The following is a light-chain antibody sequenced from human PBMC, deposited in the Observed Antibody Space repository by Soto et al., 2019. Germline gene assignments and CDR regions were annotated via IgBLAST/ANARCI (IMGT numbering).Light chain of an antibody. Sequence: DIQMTQSPSTQSASVGDRVTITCRASQSISSWLAWYQQKPGKAPKLLIYKASSLESGVPSRFSASGSGTEFTLTISRLQPDDFATYYCQQYKAFGQGTKVDIK. CDR2: KAS. V-gene: IGKV1-5*03. J-gene: IGKJ1*01. CDR1: QSISSW. CDR3: QQYKA.